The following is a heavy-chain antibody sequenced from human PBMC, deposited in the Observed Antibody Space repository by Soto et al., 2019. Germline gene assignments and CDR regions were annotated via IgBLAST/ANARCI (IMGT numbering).Heavy chain of an antibody. CDR1: GVTFSSDG. J-gene: IGHJ4*02. Sequence: GGSLRLACAASGVTFSSDGMHWVRQAPGKGLEWVAVISYDGSNKYYADSVKGRFTISRDNTKNSLYLRMNSLSDEDTALYYCARAALYGSDYWGQGPLVTVSS. CDR3: ARAALYGSDY. CDR2: ISYDGSNK. V-gene: IGHV3-30*03. D-gene: IGHD4-17*01.